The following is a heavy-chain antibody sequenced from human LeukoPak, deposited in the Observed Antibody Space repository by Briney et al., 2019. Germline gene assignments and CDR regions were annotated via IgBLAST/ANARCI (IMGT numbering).Heavy chain of an antibody. CDR1: GGSISSYF. CDR2: IYTSGST. J-gene: IGHJ3*02. Sequence: SETLSLTCTVSGGSISSYFWSWIRQPAGKGLEWIGRIYTSGSTNYNPSLKSRVTMSVDTSKNQFSLKLSSVTAADTAVYYCARDRDYYDILTGYYNDAFDIWGQGTMVTVSS. CDR3: ARDRDYYDILTGYYNDAFDI. D-gene: IGHD3-9*01. V-gene: IGHV4-4*07.